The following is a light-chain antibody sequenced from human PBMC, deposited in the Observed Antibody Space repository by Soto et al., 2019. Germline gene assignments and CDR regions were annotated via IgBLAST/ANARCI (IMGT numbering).Light chain of an antibody. J-gene: IGKJ4*01. CDR3: QQYGSSRFT. CDR2: GAS. CDR1: QSVSSSY. V-gene: IGKV3-20*01. Sequence: EIVLTHSPGTLSLSPGETATLSCRASQSVSSSYLAWYQQKPGQAPRLLIYGASSRATGIPDRFSGSGSGTDFTLTISRLEPEDFAVYYCQQYGSSRFTFGGGTKVEIK.